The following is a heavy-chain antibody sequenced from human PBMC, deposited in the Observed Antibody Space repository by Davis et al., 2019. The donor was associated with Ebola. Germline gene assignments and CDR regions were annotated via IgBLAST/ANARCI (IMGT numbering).Heavy chain of an antibody. CDR2: IKQDGSEK. J-gene: IGHJ4*02. V-gene: IGHV3-7*03. Sequence: GESLKISCAASGFTFSSYWMSWVRQAPGEGLEWVANIKQDGSEKYYVDSVKGRFTISRDNAKNSLYLQMNSLRAEDTAVYYCTSGNNWNDDYWGQGTLVTVSS. CDR1: GFTFSSYW. CDR3: TSGNNWNDDY. D-gene: IGHD1-20*01.